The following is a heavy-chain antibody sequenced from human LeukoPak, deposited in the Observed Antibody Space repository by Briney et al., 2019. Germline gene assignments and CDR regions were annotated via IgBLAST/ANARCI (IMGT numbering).Heavy chain of an antibody. Sequence: ASETLSLTCAVSGGSFSGYYWTWIRQPPGKGLEWIGEINHSGSANYNPSLMSRVTISLDTSKNHFSLNLSSVTAADTAVYYCARGQGTVTTHWGQGTLVTVSS. D-gene: IGHD4-11*01. CDR1: GGSFSGYY. CDR2: INHSGSA. V-gene: IGHV4-34*01. CDR3: ARGQGTVTTH. J-gene: IGHJ4*02.